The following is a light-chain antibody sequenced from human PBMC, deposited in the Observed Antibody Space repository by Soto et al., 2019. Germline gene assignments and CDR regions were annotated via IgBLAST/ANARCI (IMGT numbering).Light chain of an antibody. V-gene: IGKV3-15*01. J-gene: IGKJ3*01. CDR2: GAS. Sequence: EIVMTQSPATLSVSPGERATLSCRASQSVSSNLAWYQQKPGQARRLLIYGASTRATGIPARFSGSGSGTEFTLTISSLQSEDFAVYYCQQYNNWPPKFTFGPGTKVDIK. CDR3: QQYNNWPPKFT. CDR1: QSVSSN.